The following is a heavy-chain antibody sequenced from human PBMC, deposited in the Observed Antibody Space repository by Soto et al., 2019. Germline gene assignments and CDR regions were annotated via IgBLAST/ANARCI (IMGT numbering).Heavy chain of an antibody. CDR2: ISSSSSYI. Sequence: LRLSCAASGFTFSSYSMNWVRQAPGKGLEWVSSISSSSSYIYYADSVKGRFTISRDNAKNSLYLQMNSLRAEDTAVYYCARNGELLWFGELFSNYGMDVWGQGTTVTVSS. CDR3: ARNGELLWFGELFSNYGMDV. J-gene: IGHJ6*02. D-gene: IGHD3-10*01. CDR1: GFTFSSYS. V-gene: IGHV3-21*01.